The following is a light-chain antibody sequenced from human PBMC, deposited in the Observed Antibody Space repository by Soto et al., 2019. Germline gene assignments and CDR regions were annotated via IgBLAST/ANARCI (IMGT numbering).Light chain of an antibody. CDR2: GAS. Sequence: TWSPGXLPLSPRERATLSSSASQSIDSNYLSWYQQKPGQAPRIIISGASTRATGTTARFSGSGSGTDFTLTISSLQPEDFAAYYCQQDYNLHFNVGHGQRRAIK. V-gene: IGKV3D-7*01. J-gene: IGKJ5*01. CDR1: QSIDSNY. CDR3: QQDYNLHFN.